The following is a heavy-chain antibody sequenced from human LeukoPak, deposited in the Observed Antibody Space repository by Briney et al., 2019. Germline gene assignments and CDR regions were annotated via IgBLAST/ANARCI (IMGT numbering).Heavy chain of an antibody. CDR3: ARQDALGKYPPPYYMDV. CDR1: GGSTSSYN. D-gene: IGHD3-16*01. V-gene: IGHV4-59*08. Sequence: PSETLSLTCTVSGGSTSSYNWNWIRQPPGKGLDWIGYISESGSTNYNSSLENRVTLSLDTSKNEISLNLRSATVADTAVYYCARQDALGKYPPPYYMDVWGKGTTVIVS. CDR2: ISESGST. J-gene: IGHJ6*03.